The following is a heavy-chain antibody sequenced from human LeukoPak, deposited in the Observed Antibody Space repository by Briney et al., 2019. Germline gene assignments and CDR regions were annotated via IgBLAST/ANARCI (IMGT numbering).Heavy chain of an antibody. CDR1: GFTFSSYW. CDR3: AKDIEGYSGSCYFDY. J-gene: IGHJ4*02. CDR2: ISWNSGSI. D-gene: IGHD1-26*01. V-gene: IGHV3-9*01. Sequence: GGSLRLSCAASGFTFSSYWMHWVRQAPGKGLKWVSGISWNSGSIGYADSVKGRFTISRDNAKNSLYLQMSSLRAEDTALYYCAKDIEGYSGSCYFDYWGQGTLVTVSS.